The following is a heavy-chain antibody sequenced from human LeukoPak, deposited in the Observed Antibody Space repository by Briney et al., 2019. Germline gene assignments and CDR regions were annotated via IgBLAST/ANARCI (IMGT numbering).Heavy chain of an antibody. J-gene: IGHJ1*01. V-gene: IGHV3-66*02. CDR1: GFTVSSDY. CDR3: ARYVILCSSRDCSRSSSSQH. Sequence: PGGSLRLSCAASGFTVSSDYMTWVRQAPGKGLEWVSVIYRGGDTNYADSVKGRFTISRDNSKNTVYLQMNSLRTEDTAEYYGARYVILCSSRDCSRSSSSQHWGQDTRVTVSS. CDR2: IYRGGDT. D-gene: IGHD2-15*01.